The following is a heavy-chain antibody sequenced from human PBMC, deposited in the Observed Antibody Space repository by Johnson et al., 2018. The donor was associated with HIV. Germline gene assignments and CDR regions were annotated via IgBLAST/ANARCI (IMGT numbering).Heavy chain of an antibody. CDR3: ARALGATYAFDI. CDR2: IYSGGST. J-gene: IGHJ3*02. CDR1: GFTVTTKY. D-gene: IGHD1-26*01. Sequence: VQLVESGGGLVQPGGSLRLSCAASGFTVTTKYMSWVRQAPGKGLEWVSVIYSGGSTYYADSVKGRFTISRDNSKNTLYLQMNSLRAEDTAVYYCARALGATYAFDIWGQGTMVTVSS. V-gene: IGHV3-66*01.